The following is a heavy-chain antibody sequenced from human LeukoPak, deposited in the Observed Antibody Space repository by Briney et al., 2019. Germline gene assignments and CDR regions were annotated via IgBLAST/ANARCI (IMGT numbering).Heavy chain of an antibody. V-gene: IGHV1-3*01. J-gene: IGHJ4*02. Sequence: ASVKVSCKASGYTFTSYAMHWVRQAPGQRLEWMGWNNAGNGNTKYSQKFQGRVTITRDTSASTAYMELSSLRSEDTAVYYCARGVRITMVRGVIIRGPFDYWGQGTLVTVSS. CDR1: GYTFTSYA. D-gene: IGHD3-10*01. CDR2: NNAGNGNT. CDR3: ARGVRITMVRGVIIRGPFDY.